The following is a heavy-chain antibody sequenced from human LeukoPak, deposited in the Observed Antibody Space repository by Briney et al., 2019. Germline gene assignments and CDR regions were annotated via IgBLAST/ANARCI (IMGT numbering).Heavy chain of an antibody. CDR3: ARQFSIFRFHP. Sequence: PGGSLRLSCAASGFTFSSYSMNWVRQAPRKGLEWVSSISSSSSYVYYADSVKGRFTISRDNAKNSLYLQMNGLRDEDTAVYYCARQFSIFRFHPWGQGTLVTVSS. CDR1: GFTFSSYS. V-gene: IGHV3-21*01. J-gene: IGHJ5*02. D-gene: IGHD3-3*02. CDR2: ISSSSSYV.